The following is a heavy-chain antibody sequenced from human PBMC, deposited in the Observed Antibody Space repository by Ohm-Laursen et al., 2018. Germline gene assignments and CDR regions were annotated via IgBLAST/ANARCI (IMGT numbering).Heavy chain of an antibody. CDR1: GFTFSSYW. Sequence: SLRLSCAASGFTFSSYWMSWVRQAPGKGLEWVANIKQDGSEKYYVDSVKGRFTISRDNAKNSLYLQMNSLRAEDTALYYCARPGAGRCFDYWGQGTLVTVSS. V-gene: IGHV3-7*01. D-gene: IGHD1-14*01. CDR2: IKQDGSEK. J-gene: IGHJ4*02. CDR3: ARPGAGRCFDY.